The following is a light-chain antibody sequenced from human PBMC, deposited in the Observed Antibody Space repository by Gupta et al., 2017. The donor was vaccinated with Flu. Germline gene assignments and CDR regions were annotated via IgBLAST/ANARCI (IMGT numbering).Light chain of an antibody. CDR3: QSFDTSLGGYV. CDR2: DNT. CDR1: SSNIGAGFN. Sequence: VTISCTGSSSNIGAGFNVHWYQQLPGTAPKLLIFDNTNRPSGVPDRFSGSKSGTSASLAITGLQAEEEADYYCQSFDTSLGGYVFGPGTTVTVL. J-gene: IGLJ1*01. V-gene: IGLV1-40*01.